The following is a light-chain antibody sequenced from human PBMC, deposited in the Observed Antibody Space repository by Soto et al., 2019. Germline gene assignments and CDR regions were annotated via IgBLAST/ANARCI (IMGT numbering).Light chain of an antibody. J-gene: IGLJ2*01. CDR1: SSNLGAGHD. V-gene: IGLV1-40*01. Sequence: QYVLTQSPSVSGAPGQRVTISCTGSSSNLGAGHDVQWYQHLPGTAPKLLIYANNNRPSGVPDRFSGSKSGTSSSLAITGLQAEDEADYYCQSYDSSLHVVFGGGTQLTVL. CDR3: QSYDSSLHVV. CDR2: ANN.